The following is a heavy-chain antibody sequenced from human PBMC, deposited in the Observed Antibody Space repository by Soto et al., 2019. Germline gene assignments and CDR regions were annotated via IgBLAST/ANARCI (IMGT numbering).Heavy chain of an antibody. Sequence: ASVTVSCRSSGYTFTGYEMHWVRPAPGQGLEWMGWINRNSGGTSYAPEWQGRVTMTRDTPISTASMELSRLRSDDTAVYYCARDHRYYGSGSRNRLDPWAQGTLVTVSS. CDR2: INRNSGGT. V-gene: IGHV1-2*02. CDR3: ARDHRYYGSGSRNRLDP. J-gene: IGHJ5*02. D-gene: IGHD3-10*01. CDR1: GYTFTGYE.